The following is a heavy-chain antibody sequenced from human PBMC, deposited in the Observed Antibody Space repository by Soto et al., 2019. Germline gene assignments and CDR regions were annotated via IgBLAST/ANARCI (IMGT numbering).Heavy chain of an antibody. D-gene: IGHD1-26*01. Sequence: PSETLSLTCIVSGGSVTSGGYFWSWIRRPPGKGLEWIGYIHYSGSTHYNPSLKGRVTISVDTSKSQFSLKLSSVTAADTAVYYCASYSMGIVSPFSFDYWGQGTLVTVSS. V-gene: IGHV4-61*08. J-gene: IGHJ4*02. CDR3: ASYSMGIVSPFSFDY. CDR2: IHYSGST. CDR1: GGSVTSGGYF.